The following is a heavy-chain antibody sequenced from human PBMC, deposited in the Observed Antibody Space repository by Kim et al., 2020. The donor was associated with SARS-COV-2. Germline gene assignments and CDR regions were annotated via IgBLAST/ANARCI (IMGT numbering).Heavy chain of an antibody. CDR3: ARHESSVKPDY. CDR2: VYYDGST. D-gene: IGHD4-17*01. J-gene: IGHJ4*02. CDR1: GGSLIITDHY. V-gene: IGHV4-39*01. Sequence: SETLSLTCTVSGGSLIITDHYWDWIRQPPGKGLEWIGSVYYDGSTYYHPTLKSRVTISVDTSKNQFSLKLGSVTAADTAVYYCARHESSVKPDYWGPGTL.